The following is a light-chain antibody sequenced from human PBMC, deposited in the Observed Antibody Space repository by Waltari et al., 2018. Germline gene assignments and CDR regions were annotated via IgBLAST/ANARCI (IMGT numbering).Light chain of an antibody. CDR2: AFL. CDR3: SSYTDRNTRV. V-gene: IGLV2-14*03. CDR1: NSDVGDYDF. Sequence: QSALTQPASVSGSPGQSITISCTGSNSDVGDYDFVSWYQQHPGGVPKVLMYAFLIRPSGISNRFSGSKSGNTASLTISGLQAEDEADYYCSSYTDRNTRVFGSGTKVTVL. J-gene: IGLJ1*01.